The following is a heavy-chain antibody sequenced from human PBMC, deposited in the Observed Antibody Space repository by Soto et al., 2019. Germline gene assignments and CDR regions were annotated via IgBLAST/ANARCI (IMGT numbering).Heavy chain of an antibody. CDR3: TSYYGSGSYWPTY. D-gene: IGHD3-10*01. J-gene: IGHJ4*02. CDR2: INSDGRST. Sequence: EVPLVESGGGLVQPGGSLRLSCAASGFPFSSFWMHWVRQAPGKGLVWVSRINSDGRSTSYADSVKGRFTISRDNAKNTLYLQMNSLRAEDTAVYYCTSYYGSGSYWPTYWGQGTLVTVSS. CDR1: GFPFSSFW. V-gene: IGHV3-74*01.